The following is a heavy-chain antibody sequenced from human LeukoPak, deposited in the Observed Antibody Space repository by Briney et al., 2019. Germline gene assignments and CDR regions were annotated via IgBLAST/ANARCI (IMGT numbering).Heavy chain of an antibody. CDR3: ATFSSGWSLCY. CDR1: GFTFSTYA. V-gene: IGHV3-23*01. Sequence: PGGSLRLSCAASGFTFSTYAMGWVRQAPGKGLDWVSGISGSGGSTYYADSVKGRFTISRGNSKNTLYLQMNSLRAEDTAVYYCATFSSGWSLCYWGQGTLVTVSS. J-gene: IGHJ4*02. CDR2: ISGSGGST. D-gene: IGHD6-19*01.